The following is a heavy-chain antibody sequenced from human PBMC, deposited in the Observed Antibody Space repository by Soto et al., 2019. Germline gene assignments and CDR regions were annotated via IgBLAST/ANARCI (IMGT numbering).Heavy chain of an antibody. J-gene: IGHJ6*02. Sequence: QVQLVESGGGVVQPGRSLRLSCAASGFTFSSYAMHWVRQAPGKGLEWVAVISYDGSNKYYADSVKGRFTISRDNSKNTLYLQMNSLRAEDTAGYYCASERMGGYCSSSSCYGYYYYGMDVWGQGTTVTVSS. V-gene: IGHV3-30-3*01. CDR1: GFTFSSYA. D-gene: IGHD2-2*01. CDR2: ISYDGSNK. CDR3: ASERMGGYCSSSSCYGYYYYGMDV.